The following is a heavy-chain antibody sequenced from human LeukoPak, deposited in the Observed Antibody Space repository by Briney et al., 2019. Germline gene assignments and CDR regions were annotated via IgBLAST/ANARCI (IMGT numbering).Heavy chain of an antibody. V-gene: IGHV4-30-4*01. CDR3: AGGYCDSSGYRESGFGYYYYYGMDV. Sequence: SQTLSLTCTVSGGSISSGDYYWSWIRQPPGKGLEWIGYIYYSGSTYYNPSLKSRVTISVDTSKNQFSLKLSSVTAADTAVYYCAGGYCDSSGYRESGFGYYYYYGMDVWGQGTTVTVSS. CDR1: GGSISSGDYY. CDR2: IYYSGST. J-gene: IGHJ6*02. D-gene: IGHD3-22*01.